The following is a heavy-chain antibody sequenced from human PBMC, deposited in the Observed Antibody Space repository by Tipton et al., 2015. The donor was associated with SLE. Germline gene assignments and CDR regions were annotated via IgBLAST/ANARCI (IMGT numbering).Heavy chain of an antibody. J-gene: IGHJ4*02. CDR3: TRHDYFASGRVY. V-gene: IGHV4-34*01. CDR1: GGSFSGYY. Sequence: TLSLTCAVYGGSFSGYYWSWIRQPPGKGLEWIGEINHSGSTNYNPSLKSRVTISINTSKNQFSLNLSSVTAADTAVYYCTRHDYFASGRVYWGQGTLVTVSS. D-gene: IGHD3-10*01. CDR2: INHSGST.